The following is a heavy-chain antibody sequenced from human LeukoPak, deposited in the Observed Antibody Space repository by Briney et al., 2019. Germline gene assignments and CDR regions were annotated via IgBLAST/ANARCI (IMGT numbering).Heavy chain of an antibody. V-gene: IGHV4-4*07. D-gene: IGHD3-22*01. Sequence: PSETLSLTCTVSGGSISSYYRSWIRQPAGKGLEWIRRIYTSGSTNYNPSLKSRVTMSVDTSKNQFSLKLSSVTAADTAVYYCARDADYYDSSGYYHYFDYWGQGTLVTVSS. CDR2: IYTSGST. J-gene: IGHJ4*02. CDR1: GGSISSYY. CDR3: ARDADYYDSSGYYHYFDY.